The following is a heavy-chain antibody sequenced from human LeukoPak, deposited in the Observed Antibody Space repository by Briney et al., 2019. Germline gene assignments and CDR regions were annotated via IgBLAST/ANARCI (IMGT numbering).Heavy chain of an antibody. CDR3: AKDAVAGTFTYYYYGMDV. V-gene: IGHV3-30*18. CDR1: GFTFSSYG. J-gene: IGHJ6*02. D-gene: IGHD6-19*01. CDR2: ISYDGSNK. Sequence: PGGSLRLSCAASGFTFSSYGMHWVRQAPGKGLEWVAVISYDGSNKYYADSVKGRFTISRDNSKNTLYLQMNSLRAEDTAVYYCAKDAVAGTFTYYYYGMDVWGQGTTVTVSS.